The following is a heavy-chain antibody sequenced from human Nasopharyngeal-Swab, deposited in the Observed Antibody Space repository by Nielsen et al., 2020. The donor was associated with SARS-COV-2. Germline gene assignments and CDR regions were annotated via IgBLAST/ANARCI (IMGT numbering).Heavy chain of an antibody. J-gene: IGHJ2*01. Sequence: GGSLRLSCAASGFTFSAYDMNWVRQAPGKGPEWVSYISSTGSTINYADSVKGRVTISRDNAKNSLYLQMNSLRAEDTAVYYCARDGNLRTVRYFDLWGRGSLVTVSS. CDR1: GFTFSAYD. V-gene: IGHV3-48*03. D-gene: IGHD4-17*01. CDR2: ISSTGSTI. CDR3: ARDGNLRTVRYFDL.